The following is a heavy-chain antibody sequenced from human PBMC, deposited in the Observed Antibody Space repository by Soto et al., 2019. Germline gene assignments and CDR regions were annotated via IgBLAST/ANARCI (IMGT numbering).Heavy chain of an antibody. D-gene: IGHD6-13*01. Sequence: ASVNVSCKASGYTFTGYYMHWVRQAPGQGLEWMGWINPNSGGTNYAQKFQGRVTMTRDTSISTAYMELSRLRSDDTAVYYCAREELGSRCRCDFDYWGQGTLVTVSS. J-gene: IGHJ4*02. CDR1: GYTFTGYY. CDR3: AREELGSRCRCDFDY. V-gene: IGHV1-2*02. CDR2: INPNSGGT.